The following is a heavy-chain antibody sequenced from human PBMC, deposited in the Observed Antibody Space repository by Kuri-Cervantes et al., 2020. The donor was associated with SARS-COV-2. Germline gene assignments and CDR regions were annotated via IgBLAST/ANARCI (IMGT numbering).Heavy chain of an antibody. Sequence: GESLKISCAASGFTFDDYGMSWVRQAPGKGLEWVSGINWNGGSTGYADSVKGRFTISRDNAKNSLYLQMNSLRAEDTALYYCAKSGEDRYYYYYYMDVWGKGTTVTVSS. CDR3: AKSGEDRYYYYYYMDV. J-gene: IGHJ6*03. CDR2: INWNGGST. D-gene: IGHD1-26*01. CDR1: GFTFDDYG. V-gene: IGHV3-20*04.